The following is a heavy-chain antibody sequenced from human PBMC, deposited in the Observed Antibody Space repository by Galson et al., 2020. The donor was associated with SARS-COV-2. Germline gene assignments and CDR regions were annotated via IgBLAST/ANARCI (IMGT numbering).Heavy chain of an antibody. CDR3: ARITYDILTGPDY. J-gene: IGHJ4*02. CDR2: IYYSGST. Sequence: SETLSLTCTVSGGSISSSSYYWGWIRQPQGKGLEWIGSIYYSGSTYYNPSLKSRVTISVDTSKNQFSLKLSSVTAADTAVYYCARITYDILTGPDYWGQGTLVTVSS. CDR1: GGSISSSSYY. D-gene: IGHD3-9*01. V-gene: IGHV4-39*01.